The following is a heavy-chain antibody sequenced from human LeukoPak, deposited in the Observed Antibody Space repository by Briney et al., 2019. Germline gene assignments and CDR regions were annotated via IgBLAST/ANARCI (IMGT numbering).Heavy chain of an antibody. J-gene: IGHJ4*02. CDR2: ISWNSGSI. Sequence: GGSLRLSCAASGFTFDDYAMHWVRQAPGKGLEWVSGISWNSGSIGYADSVKGRFTISRDNAKNSLYLQMNSLRAEDTALYYCAKSRYFDWLLPNFDYWGQGTLVTVSS. D-gene: IGHD3-9*01. CDR1: GFTFDDYA. CDR3: AKSRYFDWLLPNFDY. V-gene: IGHV3-9*01.